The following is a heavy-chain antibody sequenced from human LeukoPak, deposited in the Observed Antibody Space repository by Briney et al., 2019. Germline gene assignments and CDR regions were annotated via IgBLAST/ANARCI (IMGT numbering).Heavy chain of an antibody. CDR1: GYTFTGYY. CDR2: INPNSGGT. Sequence: ASVKVSCKASGYTFTGYYMHWVRQAPGQGLEWMGWINPNSGGTNYAQKFQGRVTMTRDTSISTAYMELSRLRSDDTAVYYCERARTYCSGGSCYLLDPWGQGTLVTVSS. D-gene: IGHD2-15*01. V-gene: IGHV1-2*02. J-gene: IGHJ5*02. CDR3: ERARTYCSGGSCYLLDP.